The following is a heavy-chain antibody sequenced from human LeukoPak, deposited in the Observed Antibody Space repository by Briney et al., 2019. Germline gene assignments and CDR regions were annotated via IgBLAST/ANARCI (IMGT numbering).Heavy chain of an antibody. J-gene: IGHJ4*02. Sequence: SVKVSCKASGGTFSSYAISWVRQAPGQGLEWMGGIIPIFGTANYAQKFQGRVTITTDESTSTACMELSSLRSEDTAVYYCASDTAGYCSGGSCYPYYWGQGTLVTVSS. D-gene: IGHD2-15*01. CDR3: ASDTAGYCSGGSCYPYY. V-gene: IGHV1-69*05. CDR2: IIPIFGTA. CDR1: GGTFSSYA.